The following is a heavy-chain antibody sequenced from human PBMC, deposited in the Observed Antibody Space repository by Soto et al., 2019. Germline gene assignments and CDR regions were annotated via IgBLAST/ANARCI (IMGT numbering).Heavy chain of an antibody. CDR1: GFTFSSYG. CDR2: ISYDGSNK. Sequence: QVQLVESGGGVVQPGRSLRLSCAASGFTFSSYGMHWVRQAPGKGLEWVAVISYDGSNKYYADSVKGRFTISRDNSKNTLYLQMNSLRAEDTAVYYCAKATFGDYDPTGWFDPWGQGTLVTVSS. V-gene: IGHV3-30*18. D-gene: IGHD4-17*01. CDR3: AKATFGDYDPTGWFDP. J-gene: IGHJ5*02.